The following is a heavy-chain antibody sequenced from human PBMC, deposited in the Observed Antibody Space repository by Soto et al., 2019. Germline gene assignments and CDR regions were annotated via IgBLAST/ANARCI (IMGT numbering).Heavy chain of an antibody. Sequence: PGGSLRLSCAASGFTFSSFAMSWVRQAPGRGLEWVTDISAPGETTSYSDSVKGRFTVSRDDAKNSLYLQMSSLRADDTAIYYCARDPEGINDFDYWGQGTLVTVSS. CDR2: ISAPGETT. V-gene: IGHV3-23*01. CDR1: GFTFSSFA. CDR3: ARDPEGINDFDY. D-gene: IGHD2-21*01. J-gene: IGHJ4*02.